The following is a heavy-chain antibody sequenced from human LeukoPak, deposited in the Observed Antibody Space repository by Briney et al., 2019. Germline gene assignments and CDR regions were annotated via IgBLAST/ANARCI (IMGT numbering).Heavy chain of an antibody. D-gene: IGHD6-19*01. CDR1: GFTFGDCA. J-gene: IGHJ4*02. V-gene: IGHV3-9*03. CDR3: AKSKTLAVAGAIDH. CDR2: IGWNSGSI. Sequence: SLRLSCAASGFTFGDCAMHCVRQPPGKGLEWVSGIGWNSGSIVYADSVRGRFTISRDNAKNSLYLQMTSLRAEDMALYYCAKSKTLAVAGAIDHWGQGALVTVSS.